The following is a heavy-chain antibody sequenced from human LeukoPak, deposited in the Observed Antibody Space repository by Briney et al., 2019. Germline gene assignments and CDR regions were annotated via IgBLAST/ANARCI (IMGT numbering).Heavy chain of an antibody. J-gene: IGHJ4*02. V-gene: IGHV4-34*01. CDR2: INHSGST. Sequence: SETLSLTCTVSGGSINSYYWSWIRQPPGKGLEWIGEINHSGSTNYNPSLKSRVTISVDTSKNQFSLKLSSVTAADTAVYYCARLRCSGGSCYIPAGWWGQGTLVTVSS. CDR1: GGSINSYY. D-gene: IGHD2-15*01. CDR3: ARLRCSGGSCYIPAGW.